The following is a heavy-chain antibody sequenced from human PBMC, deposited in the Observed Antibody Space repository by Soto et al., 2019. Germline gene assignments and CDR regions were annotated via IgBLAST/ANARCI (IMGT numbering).Heavy chain of an antibody. CDR1: GFTFSDSP. V-gene: IGHV3-30-3*01. D-gene: IGHD4-17*01. Sequence: QVHLLVESGGGVVQPGRSLRLSCEASGFTFSDSPMQWLRQAQGRGPELVAGTSYDGVNKYYADSVKGRFTISRDNSKNTLFLQMSSLRPEDTAVYYCARSGTAVTTRYFDLWGRGTQVTVSS. CDR3: ARSGTAVTTRYFDL. J-gene: IGHJ2*01. CDR2: TSYDGVNK.